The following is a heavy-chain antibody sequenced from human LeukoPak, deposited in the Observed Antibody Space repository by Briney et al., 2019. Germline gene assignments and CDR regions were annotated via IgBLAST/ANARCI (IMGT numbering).Heavy chain of an antibody. CDR1: GGSISSYY. Sequence: KPSETLSLTCTVSGGSISSYYWSWIRQPAGKGLEWIGRIYTSGSTNYNPSLKSRVTMSVDTSKNQFSLKLSSVTAADTAVYYCARGVVVPAANYYYYYYMDVWGKGTTVTVSS. J-gene: IGHJ6*03. CDR3: ARGVVVPAANYYYYYYMDV. CDR2: IYTSGST. V-gene: IGHV4-4*07. D-gene: IGHD2-2*01.